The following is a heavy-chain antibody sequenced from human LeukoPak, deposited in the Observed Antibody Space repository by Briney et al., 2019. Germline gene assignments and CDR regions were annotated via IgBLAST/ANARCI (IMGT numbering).Heavy chain of an antibody. CDR2: INSKSGAT. Sequence: ASVKVSCKASGYTFTGYYMHWVRQAPGQGLEWMGWINSKSGATNYAQSFQGRVTMTRDTSISTVYIDLSRLRSDDTAVYYCASPYCSGGSCNEWVGYFDYWGQGTLVTVSS. V-gene: IGHV1-2*02. J-gene: IGHJ4*02. CDR3: ASPYCSGGSCNEWVGYFDY. D-gene: IGHD2-15*01. CDR1: GYTFTGYY.